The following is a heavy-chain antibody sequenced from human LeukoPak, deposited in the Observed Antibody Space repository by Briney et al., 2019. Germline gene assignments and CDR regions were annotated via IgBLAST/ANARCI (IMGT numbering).Heavy chain of an antibody. CDR3: ARRGAVYAGNDFDY. CDR2: IYYSGST. Sequence: SSETLSLTCTVSGGSISGYYWSWIRQPPEKGLEWIGHIYYSGSTNYNPSFKSRVTISVDTSRNQFSLKLSSVTAADTAVYYCARRGAVYAGNDFDYWGQGTLVSVST. J-gene: IGHJ4*02. D-gene: IGHD4-23*01. V-gene: IGHV4-59*08. CDR1: GGSISGYY.